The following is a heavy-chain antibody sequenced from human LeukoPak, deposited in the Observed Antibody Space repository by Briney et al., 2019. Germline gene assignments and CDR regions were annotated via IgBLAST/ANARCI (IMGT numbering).Heavy chain of an antibody. CDR3: ARGYYGSGSNWFDP. D-gene: IGHD3-10*01. CDR1: GYTFTGYY. CDR2: INPNSGGT. V-gene: IGHV1-2*02. Sequence: ASVKVSCKASGYTFTGYYMHWVRQAPGQGLEWMGWINPNSGGTGYAQKFQGRVTLTRDTSISTAYMELSSLRSDDTAVYYCARGYYGSGSNWFDPWGQGTLVTVSS. J-gene: IGHJ5*02.